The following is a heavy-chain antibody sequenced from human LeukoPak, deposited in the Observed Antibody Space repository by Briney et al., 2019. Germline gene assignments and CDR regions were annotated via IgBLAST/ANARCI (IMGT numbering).Heavy chain of an antibody. CDR1: GGSISSYY. J-gene: IGHJ5*02. CDR2: IYYSGST. Sequence: SETLSLTCTVSGGSISSYYWSWIRQPLGKGLEWIGYIYYSGSTNYNPSLKSRVTISVDTSKNQFSLKLSSVTAADTAVYYCARSTVPMGKLNWFDPWGQGTLVTVSS. D-gene: IGHD4-17*01. V-gene: IGHV4-59*08. CDR3: ARSTVPMGKLNWFDP.